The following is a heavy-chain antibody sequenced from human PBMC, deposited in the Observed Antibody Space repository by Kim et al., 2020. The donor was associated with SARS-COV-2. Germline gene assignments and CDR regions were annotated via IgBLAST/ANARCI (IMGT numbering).Heavy chain of an antibody. CDR3: ARGWSATGIDP. CDR2: IDAGAGNT. CDR1: GYSFSRYA. J-gene: IGHJ5*02. D-gene: IGHD2-15*01. V-gene: IGHV1-3*01. Sequence: ASVKVSCKASGYSFSRYAIHWMRQAPGQRLEWMGWIDAGAGNTKYSQRFQGRVTITRDTSASTVYMEMSSLTSETTAIYYCARGWSATGIDPLGQGTLFTISS.